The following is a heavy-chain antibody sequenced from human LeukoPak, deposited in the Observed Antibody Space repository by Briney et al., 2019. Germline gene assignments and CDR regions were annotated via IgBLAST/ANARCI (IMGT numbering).Heavy chain of an antibody. V-gene: IGHV1-2*02. Sequence: ASVKVSCKASGYTFTGYYMHWVRQAPGQGLEWMGWINPNSGGTNYAQKFQGRVTMTRDTSISTAYMELSRLRSDDTAVYYCARDRRTRGINWFDPWGQGTLVTVSS. CDR2: INPNSGGT. CDR1: GYTFTGYY. J-gene: IGHJ5*02. CDR3: ARDRRTRGINWFDP. D-gene: IGHD6-13*01.